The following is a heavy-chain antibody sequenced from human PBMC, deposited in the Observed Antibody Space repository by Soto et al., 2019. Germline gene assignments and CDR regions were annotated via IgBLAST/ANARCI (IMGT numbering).Heavy chain of an antibody. D-gene: IGHD5-18*01. CDR1: GFTFSSYS. CDR2: ISSSSYI. J-gene: IGHJ4*02. Sequence: LRLSCAASGFTFSSYSMNWVRQAPGKGLEWVSSISSSSYIYYADSVKGRFTISRDNAKNSLYLQMNSLRAEDTAVYYCARVAVDTAMVDYWGQGTLVTVSS. V-gene: IGHV3-21*01. CDR3: ARVAVDTAMVDY.